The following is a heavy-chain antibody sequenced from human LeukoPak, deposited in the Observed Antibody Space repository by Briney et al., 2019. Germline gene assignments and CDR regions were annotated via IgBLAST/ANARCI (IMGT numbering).Heavy chain of an antibody. CDR3: ARAPRGYYDSSGYILDY. J-gene: IGHJ4*02. CDR1: GGSISSGGYY. CDR2: IYYSGST. D-gene: IGHD3-22*01. V-gene: IGHV4-31*03. Sequence: SQTLSLTCTVSGGSISSGGYYWSWIRQHPGKGLEWIGYIYYSGSTYYNPSLKSRVTISVDTSKNQFSLKLSSVTAADTAVYYCARAPRGYYDSSGYILDYWGQGTLVTVSS.